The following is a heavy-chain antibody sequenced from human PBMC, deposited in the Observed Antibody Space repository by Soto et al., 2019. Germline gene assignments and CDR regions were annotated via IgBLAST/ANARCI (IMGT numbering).Heavy chain of an antibody. CDR3: ARHGLELRWFDP. CDR2: IYYSGST. J-gene: IGHJ5*02. D-gene: IGHD1-7*01. Sequence: SETLSLTCTVSGGSISSSSYYWGWIRQPPGKGLEWIGSIYYSGSTYYNPSLKSRVTISVDTSKNQFSLKLSSVTAADTAVYYCARHGLELRWFDPWGQGTLVTVSS. CDR1: GGSISSSSYY. V-gene: IGHV4-39*01.